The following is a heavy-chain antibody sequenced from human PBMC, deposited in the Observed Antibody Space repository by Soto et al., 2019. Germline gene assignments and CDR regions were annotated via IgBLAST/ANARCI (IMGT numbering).Heavy chain of an antibody. CDR3: ARDPQVYDSSGYYWGYFDY. CDR2: IKQDGSEK. Sequence: GGSLRLSCAASGFTFSSYWMSWVRQAPGKGLEWVANIKQDGSEKYYVDSVEGRFTISRDNAKNSLYLQMNSLRAEDTAVYYCARDPQVYDSSGYYWGYFDYWGQGTLVTVSS. D-gene: IGHD3-22*01. J-gene: IGHJ4*02. CDR1: GFTFSSYW. V-gene: IGHV3-7*03.